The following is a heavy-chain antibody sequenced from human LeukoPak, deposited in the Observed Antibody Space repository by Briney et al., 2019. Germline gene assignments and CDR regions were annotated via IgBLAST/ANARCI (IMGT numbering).Heavy chain of an antibody. CDR3: ARDRYSNYGAVDAFDI. CDR2: ISSSSSYI. Sequence: GGSLRLSCAASGFTFSSYSMNWVRQAPGKGLEWVSSISSSSSYIYYADSVKGRFTISRDNAKNSLYLQMNSLRAEDTAVYYCARDRYSNYGAVDAFDIWGQGTMVTVYS. CDR1: GFTFSSYS. D-gene: IGHD4-11*01. J-gene: IGHJ3*02. V-gene: IGHV3-21*01.